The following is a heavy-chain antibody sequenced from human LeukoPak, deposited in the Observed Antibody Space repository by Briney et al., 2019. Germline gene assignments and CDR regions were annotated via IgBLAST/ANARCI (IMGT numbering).Heavy chain of an antibody. D-gene: IGHD2-8*01. CDR1: GGSFSGYY. J-gene: IGHJ4*02. CDR3: ARGMALVAVFDY. V-gene: IGHV4-34*01. CDR2: INHSGST. Sequence: PSETLSLTCVVYGGSFSGYYWNWIRQPPGKGLEWIGEINHSGSTNYNPSLKSRVTISVDTSKNQLSLEVSSVTAADTAVYYCARGMALVAVFDYWGQGTLVTVSS.